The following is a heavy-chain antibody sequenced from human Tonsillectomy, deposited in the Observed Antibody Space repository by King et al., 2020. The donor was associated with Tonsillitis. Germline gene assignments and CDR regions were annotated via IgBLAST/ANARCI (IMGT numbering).Heavy chain of an antibody. J-gene: IGHJ3*02. CDR2: IDWDDDK. CDR3: ARISRESSGWRPFDI. Sequence: VTLKESGPALVKPTQTLTLTCTFSGFSLSTSGMCVSWIRQPPGKALEWLARIDWDDDKYYSTSLKTRLTISKDTSKNQVVLTMTNMDPVATATYYCARISRESSGWRPFDIWGQGTMVTVSS. D-gene: IGHD6-19*01. V-gene: IGHV2-70*11. CDR1: GFSLSTSGMC.